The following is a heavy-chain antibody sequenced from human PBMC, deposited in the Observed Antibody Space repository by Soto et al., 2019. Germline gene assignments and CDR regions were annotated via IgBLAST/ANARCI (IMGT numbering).Heavy chain of an antibody. V-gene: IGHV3-11*01. CDR2: ISSSGSTI. CDR1: GFTFSDYY. J-gene: IGHJ4*02. D-gene: IGHD1-1*01. Sequence: GSLRLSCAASGFTFSDYYMSWIRQAPGKGLEWVSYISSSGSTIYYADSVKGRFTISRDNAKNSLYLQLNSLRASDTAVYYCAKWYSTRRHHFDYWGQGTLVTVSS. CDR3: AKWYSTRRHHFDY.